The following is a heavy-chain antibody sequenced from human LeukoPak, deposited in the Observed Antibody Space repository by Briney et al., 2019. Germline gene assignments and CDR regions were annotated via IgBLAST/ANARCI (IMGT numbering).Heavy chain of an antibody. Sequence: SETLSLTCAGSGGSISGHYWSWIRQPPGKGLEWIGYIYYSGKTYYSSSLRSRVTISVDTSKNHFSLKLTSVTAADTAVYYCARLLDNDSSGDPDTFDMWGQGTMVTVFS. J-gene: IGHJ3*02. CDR3: ARLLDNDSSGDPDTFDM. CDR2: IYYSGKT. V-gene: IGHV4-59*11. D-gene: IGHD3-22*01. CDR1: GGSISGHY.